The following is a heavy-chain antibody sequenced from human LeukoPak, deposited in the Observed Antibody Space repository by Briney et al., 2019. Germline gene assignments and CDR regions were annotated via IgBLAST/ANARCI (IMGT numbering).Heavy chain of an antibody. CDR1: GYSISSGYY. J-gene: IGHJ4*02. CDR3: ARHREYCSSTSCYRAIDY. Sequence: SETLSLTCTVSGYSISSGYYWGWIRQPPGKGLEWIGSIYHSGSTYYNPSLKSRVTISVDTSKNQFSLKLSSVTAADTAVYYCARHREYCSSTSCYRAIDYWGQGTLVTVSS. CDR2: IYHSGST. D-gene: IGHD2-2*02. V-gene: IGHV4-38-2*02.